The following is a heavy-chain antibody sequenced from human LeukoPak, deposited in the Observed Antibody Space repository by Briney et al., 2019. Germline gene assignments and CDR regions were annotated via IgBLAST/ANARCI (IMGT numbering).Heavy chain of an antibody. CDR3: TKRWHDYGDYSDY. CDR1: GFTFSNAW. Sequence: PGGSLRLSCAASGFTFSNAWMSWVRQAPGKGLEWVGRIKSKTDGGTTDYAAPGKGRLTISRDDSKNTLCLQMNSLKTEDTAMYYCTKRWHDYGDYSDYWGQGTLVTVSS. CDR2: IKSKTDGGTT. V-gene: IGHV3-15*01. D-gene: IGHD4-17*01. J-gene: IGHJ4*02.